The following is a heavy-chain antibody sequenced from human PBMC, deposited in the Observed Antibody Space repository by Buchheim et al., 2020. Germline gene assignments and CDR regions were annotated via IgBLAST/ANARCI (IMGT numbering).Heavy chain of an antibody. CDR2: ISSSSSYT. J-gene: IGHJ6*02. Sequence: QVQLVESGGGLVKPGGSLRLSCAASGFTFSDYYMSWIRQAPGKGLEWVSYISSSSSYTNYADSVKGRFTLYRDHAKKYLDLQMNSLRAEDTAVYYCASSTGYYYYYGMDVWGQGTT. D-gene: IGHD1-14*01. V-gene: IGHV3-11*06. CDR3: ASSTGYYYYYGMDV. CDR1: GFTFSDYY.